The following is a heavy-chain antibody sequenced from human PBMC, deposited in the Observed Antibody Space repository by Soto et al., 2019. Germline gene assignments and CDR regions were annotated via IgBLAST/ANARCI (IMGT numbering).Heavy chain of an antibody. J-gene: IGHJ6*04. Sequence: EVQLVESGGGLVQPGGSLRLSCSASGFTVSSSYINWVRQAPGKGLEWVSTFYSGGKTYYADSMKGRFTISRHSSENTLYLQMNRLRSEDTAVYYCARAGQYCTTGTCYPASMGVWGEGTTVTVSS. CDR1: GFTVSSSY. D-gene: IGHD2-15*01. CDR2: FYSGGKT. CDR3: ARAGQYCTTGTCYPASMGV. V-gene: IGHV3-53*04.